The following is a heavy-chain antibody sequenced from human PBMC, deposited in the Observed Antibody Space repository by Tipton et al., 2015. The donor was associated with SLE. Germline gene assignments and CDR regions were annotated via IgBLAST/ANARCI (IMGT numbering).Heavy chain of an antibody. V-gene: IGHV3-23*01. D-gene: IGHD2-2*01. Sequence: SLRLSCAASGFTFSSYAMSWVRQAPGKGLEWVSTIGGGGTSTYYADSVKGRFTISRDNSKNTLYLQMNSLRAEDTAVYYCARVQCSSSSCYSGDAFDVWGQGTMVTVSS. CDR2: IGGGGTST. CDR1: GFTFSSYA. CDR3: ARVQCSSSSCYSGDAFDV. J-gene: IGHJ3*01.